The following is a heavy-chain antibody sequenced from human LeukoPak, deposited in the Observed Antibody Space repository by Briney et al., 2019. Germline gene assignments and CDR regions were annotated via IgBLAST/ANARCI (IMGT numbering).Heavy chain of an antibody. Sequence: GGSLRLSCQACGFTFVHYHRHGVGQATGKGLEWVSAIRSIGDRFYSGSVKGRFTISRANAKNTFYLEMNSLRVGDTAVYYCVRLYSSRRYANAFDTWGQGTVVTVSS. D-gene: IGHD6-19*01. V-gene: IGHV3-13*01. CDR2: IRSIGDR. CDR1: GFTFVHYH. J-gene: IGHJ3*02. CDR3: VRLYSSRRYANAFDT.